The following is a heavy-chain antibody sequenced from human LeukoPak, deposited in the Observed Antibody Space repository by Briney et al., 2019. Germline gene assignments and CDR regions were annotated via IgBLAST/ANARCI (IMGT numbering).Heavy chain of an antibody. D-gene: IGHD3-16*01. CDR3: ARGISFYHWFDP. CDR1: GYTFTNFV. CDR2: INTGNGNT. J-gene: IGHJ5*02. Sequence: GASVKVSCKASGYTFTNFVIHWVRQAPGQRLEWMGWINTGNGNTKYSQKFQGRVTITRDTSASTAYMELSSLTSEDTAVYYCARGISFYHWFDPWGQGTLVTVSS. V-gene: IGHV1-3*04.